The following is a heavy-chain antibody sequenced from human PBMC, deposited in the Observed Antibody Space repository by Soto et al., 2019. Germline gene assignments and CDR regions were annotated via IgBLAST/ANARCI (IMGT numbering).Heavy chain of an antibody. J-gene: IGHJ5*02. Sequence: LRLSCAASGFTFSSYWRSWVRQAPGKGLEWVANIKQDGSEKYYVDSVKGRFTISRDNAKNSLYLQMNSLRAEDTAVYYCARDVAAAGTAWFDPWGQGTLVTVSS. V-gene: IGHV3-7*01. D-gene: IGHD6-13*01. CDR1: GFTFSSYW. CDR2: IKQDGSEK. CDR3: ARDVAAAGTAWFDP.